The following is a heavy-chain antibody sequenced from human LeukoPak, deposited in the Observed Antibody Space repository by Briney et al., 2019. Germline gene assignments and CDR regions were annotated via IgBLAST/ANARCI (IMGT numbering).Heavy chain of an antibody. Sequence: ASVKVSCKASGYTFNGYYMYWVRQAPGQGLEWMGWMNPNSGGTKYAQKFQGRVTMTRDTSISTAYMELSRLRADDTATYYCARDKLGLGELSLYDQWGQGTMVTVFS. V-gene: IGHV1-2*02. CDR2: MNPNSGGT. CDR1: GYTFNGYY. CDR3: ARDKLGLGELSLYDQ. J-gene: IGHJ5*02. D-gene: IGHD3-16*02.